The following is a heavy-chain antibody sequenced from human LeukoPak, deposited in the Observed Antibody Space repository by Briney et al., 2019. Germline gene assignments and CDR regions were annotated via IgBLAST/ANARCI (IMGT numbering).Heavy chain of an antibody. CDR2: INPNSGGT. V-gene: IGHV1-2*02. Sequence: ASVKVSCKASGYTFTGYYVHWVRQAPGQGIEWMGWINPNSGGTNYAQKFQGRVTMTRDTSISTAYMELSRLRSDDTAVYYCAKEGGYCSSSTCYPWWFDPWGQGTLVTVSS. CDR1: GYTFTGYY. D-gene: IGHD2-15*01. J-gene: IGHJ5*02. CDR3: AKEGGYCSSSTCYPWWFDP.